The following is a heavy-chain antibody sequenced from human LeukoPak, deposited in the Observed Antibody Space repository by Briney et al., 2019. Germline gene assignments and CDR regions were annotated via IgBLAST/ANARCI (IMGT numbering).Heavy chain of an antibody. J-gene: IGHJ4*02. CDR2: ISGSGGST. CDR3: AKAYDSSGYYYDYFDY. V-gene: IGHV3-23*01. Sequence: PGGSLRLSCAASGFSFSNFAMTWVRQAPGKGLEWVSTISGSGGSTYYADSVKGRFTISRDNSKNTLYLQMNSLRAEDTAVYYCAKAYDSSGYYYDYFDYWGQGTLVTVSS. D-gene: IGHD3-22*01. CDR1: GFSFSNFA.